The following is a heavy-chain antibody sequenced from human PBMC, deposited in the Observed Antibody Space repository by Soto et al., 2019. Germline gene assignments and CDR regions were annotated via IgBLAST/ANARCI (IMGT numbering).Heavy chain of an antibody. J-gene: IGHJ4*02. CDR1: GFTFSSYA. D-gene: IGHD3-9*01. CDR3: ARHPYYDILKLLLDY. V-gene: IGHV3-23*01. Sequence: GGSLRLSCAASGFTFSSYAMSWVRQAPGKGLEWVSAISGSGGSTYYADSVKGRFTISRDNSKNTLYLQMNSLRAEDTAVYYCARHPYYDILKLLLDYWGQGTLVTVSS. CDR2: ISGSGGST.